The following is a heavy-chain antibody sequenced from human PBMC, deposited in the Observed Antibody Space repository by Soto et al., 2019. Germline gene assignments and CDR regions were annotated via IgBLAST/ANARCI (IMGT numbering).Heavy chain of an antibody. CDR3: ARGGALPYYYGMDV. CDR2: IKQDGSEK. V-gene: IGHV3-7*03. Sequence: LRLSCAASGFTFSSYWMSWVRQAPGKGLEGVANIKQDGSEKYDVDSVKGRFTISRDNAKNSMYLQMNSLSAEDTAVYYCARGGALPYYYGMDVWGQGTTVTVSS. CDR1: GFTFSSYW. J-gene: IGHJ6*02.